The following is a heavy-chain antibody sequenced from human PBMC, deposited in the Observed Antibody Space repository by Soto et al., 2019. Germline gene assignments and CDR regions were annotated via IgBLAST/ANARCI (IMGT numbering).Heavy chain of an antibody. J-gene: IGHJ4*02. Sequence: EVQLVESGGGLVQPGGSLRLSCAASGFTFSTYSMNWVRQAPGKGLEWVSYISSSSSTIHYADSVMGRFTISRDNAKNALYLQMNSLRAEDTAVYYCARAIAGQNKQYDSSGYHFDYWGQGTLVTVSS. V-gene: IGHV3-48*01. CDR3: ARAIAGQNKQYDSSGYHFDY. CDR1: GFTFSTYS. CDR2: ISSSSSTI. D-gene: IGHD3-22*01.